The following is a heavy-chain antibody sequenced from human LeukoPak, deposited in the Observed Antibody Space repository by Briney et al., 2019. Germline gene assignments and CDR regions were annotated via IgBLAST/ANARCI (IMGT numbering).Heavy chain of an antibody. Sequence: SETLSLTCTVSGDSTRTFSDYWGWIRQSPGKVLEYIGTIHSSGSTHYNPSLKGRVTISVDTSKNQLSLRLSSVTATDTAVYYCARGRLRTASDSWGQGTLVTVSS. CDR2: IHSSGST. CDR3: ARGRLRTASDS. D-gene: IGHD5-12*01. V-gene: IGHV4-39*01. J-gene: IGHJ4*02. CDR1: GDSTRTFSDY.